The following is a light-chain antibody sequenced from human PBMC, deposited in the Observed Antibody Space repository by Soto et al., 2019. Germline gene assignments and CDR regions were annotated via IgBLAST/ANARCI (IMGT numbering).Light chain of an antibody. CDR3: QQYFNWR. Sequence: DIQVTQSPSTLSASIGDRVTITCRTSQTVTVWVAWHQQKPGKAPKLLIYQTSSLESGVPSRFSGSGSGTEFTLTISSRQPDDGATYYCQQYFNWRFGQGTKVEI. V-gene: IGKV1-5*03. CDR1: QTVTVW. J-gene: IGKJ1*01. CDR2: QTS.